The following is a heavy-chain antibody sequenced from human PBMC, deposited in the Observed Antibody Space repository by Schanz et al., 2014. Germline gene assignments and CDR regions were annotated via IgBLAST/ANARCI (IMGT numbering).Heavy chain of an antibody. CDR2: VYFSGTT. Sequence: QLQLQESGPGLVKPSETLSLTCTVSGGSISSGESYWGWIRQSPEEGLQYIGSVYFSGTTAYSPSHKGRVTISVDTSKNQFSLMLTSVTAADTAVYYCVRHGNYEFWHGPTPQFENWGQGTLVTVSS. D-gene: IGHD3-3*01. V-gene: IGHV4-39*01. J-gene: IGHJ4*02. CDR1: GGSISSGESY. CDR3: VRHGNYEFWHGPTPQFEN.